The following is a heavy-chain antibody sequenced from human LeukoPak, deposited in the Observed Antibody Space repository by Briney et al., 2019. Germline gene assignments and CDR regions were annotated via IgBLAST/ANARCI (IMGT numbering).Heavy chain of an antibody. D-gene: IGHD6-19*01. CDR2: LYYTGSI. V-gene: IGHV4-59*08. CDR3: ARSFSGWFSDALDI. CDR1: GGSISSYY. Sequence: PSETLSLTCSVSGGSISSYYWSWIRQPPGKGLEWIGDLYYTGSINYNPSLKSRVTISIDTSRNRFSLKVTSVTAADTATYYCARSFSGWFSDALDIWGQGTMVTVSP. J-gene: IGHJ3*02.